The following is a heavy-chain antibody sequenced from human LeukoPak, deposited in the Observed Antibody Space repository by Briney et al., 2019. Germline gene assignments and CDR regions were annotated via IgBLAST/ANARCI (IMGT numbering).Heavy chain of an antibody. V-gene: IGHV3-23*01. J-gene: IGHJ4*02. Sequence: GGSLRLSCAASGFTFSSFGMSWVRQAPGKGLEWVSAISSTGGTAYYADSVKGRFTISRDNAKDSLYLQMNSLRAEDTAVYYCARDPGSGYEEHFDYWGQGTLVTVSS. CDR2: ISSTGGTA. D-gene: IGHD5-12*01. CDR1: GFTFSSFG. CDR3: ARDPGSGYEEHFDY.